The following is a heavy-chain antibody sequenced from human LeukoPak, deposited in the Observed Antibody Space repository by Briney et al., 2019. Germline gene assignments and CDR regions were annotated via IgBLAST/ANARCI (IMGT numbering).Heavy chain of an antibody. Sequence: GGSLRLSCAASGFTFSSYAMGWVRQMPGKGLEWMGIIYPGDSDTRYSPSFQGQVTISADKSISTAYLQWSSLKASDTAMYYCARHGYRSGWYPGDYWGQGTLVTVSS. CDR1: GFTFSSYA. D-gene: IGHD6-19*01. CDR2: IYPGDSDT. J-gene: IGHJ4*02. CDR3: ARHGYRSGWYPGDY. V-gene: IGHV5-51*01.